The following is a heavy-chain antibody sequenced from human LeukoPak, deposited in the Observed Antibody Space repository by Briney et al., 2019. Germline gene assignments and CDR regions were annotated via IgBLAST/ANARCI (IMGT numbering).Heavy chain of an antibody. Sequence: GGSLRLSCAASGFTFSSYSMNWVRQAPGKGLEWVSSISSSSSYIYYADSVKGRFTISRDNAKNSLYLQMNSLRAEDTAVYYCAREGDYDYFWGSYRPPTTRAFDIWGQGTMVTVSS. CDR3: AREGDYDYFWGSYRPPTTRAFDI. V-gene: IGHV3-21*01. J-gene: IGHJ3*02. CDR1: GFTFSSYS. D-gene: IGHD3-16*02. CDR2: ISSSSSYI.